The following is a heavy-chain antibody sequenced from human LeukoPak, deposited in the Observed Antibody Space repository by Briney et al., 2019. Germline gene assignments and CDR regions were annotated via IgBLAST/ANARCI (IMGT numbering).Heavy chain of an antibody. CDR2: ISSSGTTT. V-gene: IGHV3-48*03. J-gene: IGHJ6*02. Sequence: GGSLRLSCAASGFTFSSYEMNWVRQAPGKGLEWVSYISSSGTTTYYADSVKGRFTISSDNAKNSLYLQMNSLRVEDTAVYYCARRPPLWGRGTTVTVSS. CDR1: GFTFSSYE. CDR3: ARRPPL.